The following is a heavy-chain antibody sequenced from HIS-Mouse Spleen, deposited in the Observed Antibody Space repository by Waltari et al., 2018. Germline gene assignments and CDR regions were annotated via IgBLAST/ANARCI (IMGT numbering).Heavy chain of an antibody. CDR1: GYTFTSYD. V-gene: IGHV1-8*01. J-gene: IGHJ4*02. CDR2: SNHNSGKT. Sequence: QVQLVQSGAEGKKPGASVKVSCKASGYTFTSYDINWVPQATGQGLEWMGWSNHNSGKTDYAQNFQGRVTMTRNTSIRTAHKELSSLRSEDTAVYYCERGHDYSNYFDYWGQGTLVTVSS. CDR3: ERGHDYSNYFDY. D-gene: IGHD4-4*01.